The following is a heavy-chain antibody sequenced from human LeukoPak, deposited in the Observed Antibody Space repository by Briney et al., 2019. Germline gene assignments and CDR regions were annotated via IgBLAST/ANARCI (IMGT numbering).Heavy chain of an antibody. J-gene: IGHJ4*02. Sequence: GESLKISCKGSGHSFTSYWIGRVRQMPGKGLEWMGIIYPGDSDTRYSPSFQGQVTISADKPISTAYLQWSSLKASDTAMYYCARLSGEGFYYSSSWGQGTLVTVSS. CDR2: IYPGDSDT. CDR1: GHSFTSYW. D-gene: IGHD3-10*01. CDR3: ARLSGEGFYYSSS. V-gene: IGHV5-51*01.